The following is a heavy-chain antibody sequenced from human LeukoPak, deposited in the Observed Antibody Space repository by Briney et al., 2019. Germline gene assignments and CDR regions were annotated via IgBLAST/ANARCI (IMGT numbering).Heavy chain of an antibody. D-gene: IGHD6-25*01. J-gene: IGHJ4*02. CDR3: AREIEAAAAPLGH. CDR1: GYTFTGYY. Sequence: ASVKVSCKASGYTFTGYYIHWVRQAPGQGLEWMGWINPKSGGTNYAQKFQGRVTMTRDTSINTAFMELSRLKSDDTAVYFCAREIEAAAAPLGHWGQGTPVIVSS. CDR2: INPKSGGT. V-gene: IGHV1-2*02.